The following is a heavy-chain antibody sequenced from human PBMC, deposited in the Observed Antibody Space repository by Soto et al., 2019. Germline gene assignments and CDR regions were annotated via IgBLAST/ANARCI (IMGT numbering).Heavy chain of an antibody. Sequence: GASVKVSCKASGYTFTGYYMHWVRQAPGQGLEWMGWINPNSGGTNYAQKFQGWVTMTRDTSISTAYMVLSRLRSDDTAVYYCARDYQATSPEPELRGWYYYGMDVWGQGTTVTVSS. V-gene: IGHV1-2*04. CDR1: GYTFTGYY. J-gene: IGHJ6*02. D-gene: IGHD1-7*01. CDR3: ARDYQATSPEPELRGWYYYGMDV. CDR2: INPNSGGT.